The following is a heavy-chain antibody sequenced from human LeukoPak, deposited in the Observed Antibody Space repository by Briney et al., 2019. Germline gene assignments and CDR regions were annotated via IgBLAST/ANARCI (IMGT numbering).Heavy chain of an antibody. Sequence: GGSLRLSCAASGFTFSSYSMNWVRQAPGKGLEWVSSISSSSSYIYYADSVKGRFTISRDNAKNSLYLQMNSLRAEDTAVYYCAKDRYDFWSGYYNPLYYWGQGTLVTVSS. V-gene: IGHV3-21*04. D-gene: IGHD3-3*01. CDR1: GFTFSSYS. CDR3: AKDRYDFWSGYYNPLYY. J-gene: IGHJ4*02. CDR2: ISSSSSYI.